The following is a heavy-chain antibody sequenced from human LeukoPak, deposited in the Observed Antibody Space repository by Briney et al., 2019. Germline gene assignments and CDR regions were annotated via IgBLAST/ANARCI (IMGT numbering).Heavy chain of an antibody. J-gene: IGHJ4*02. CDR1: GYTFTSYA. Sequence: ASVKVSCKASGYTFTSYAISWVRQAPGQGLEWMGWISAYNGNTNYAQKLQGRVTMTTDTSTSTAYMELRSLRSDDTAVYYCARTVTGYSSGWYADYWGQGTLVTVSS. V-gene: IGHV1-18*01. CDR3: ARTVTGYSSGWYADY. CDR2: ISAYNGNT. D-gene: IGHD6-19*01.